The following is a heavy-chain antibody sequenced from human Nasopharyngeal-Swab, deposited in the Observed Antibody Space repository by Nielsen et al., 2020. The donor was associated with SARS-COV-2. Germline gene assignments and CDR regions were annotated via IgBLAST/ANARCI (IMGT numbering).Heavy chain of an antibody. CDR3: ARTHNWIDP. J-gene: IGHJ5*02. Sequence: WIRQSPGKGLEWIGSVYYSLAIQYSPSLKSRATISIDTSKNQLSLEVTSVTVADTAVYYCARTHNWIDPWGQGTLVTVSS. CDR2: VYYSLAI. V-gene: IGHV4-39*01.